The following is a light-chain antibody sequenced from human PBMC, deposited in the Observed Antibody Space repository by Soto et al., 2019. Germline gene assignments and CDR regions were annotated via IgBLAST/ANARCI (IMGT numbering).Light chain of an antibody. CDR1: SSDVGGYNY. CDR3: CSYAGSRYV. CDR2: DVS. Sequence: SVLTQPRSVSGSPGQSVTISCNGTSSDVGGYNYVSWYQQHPGKAPKLMIYDVSKRPSGVPDRFSGSKSGNTASLTISGLQAEDEADYYCCSYAGSRYVFGTGTKVTVL. J-gene: IGLJ1*01. V-gene: IGLV2-11*01.